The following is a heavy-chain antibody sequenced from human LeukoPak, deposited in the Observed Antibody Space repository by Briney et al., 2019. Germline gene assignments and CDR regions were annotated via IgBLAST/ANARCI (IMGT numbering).Heavy chain of an antibody. CDR2: IIPIFGTA. CDR1: GYTFTSYG. CDR3: ARVIQLPNEYSQH. J-gene: IGHJ1*01. D-gene: IGHD2-2*01. Sequence: AASVKVSCKASGYTFTSYGISWVRQAPGQGLEWMGGIIPIFGTANYAQKFQGRVTITADESTSTAYMELSSLRSEDTAVYYCARVIQLPNEYSQHWGQGTLVTVSS. V-gene: IGHV1-69*13.